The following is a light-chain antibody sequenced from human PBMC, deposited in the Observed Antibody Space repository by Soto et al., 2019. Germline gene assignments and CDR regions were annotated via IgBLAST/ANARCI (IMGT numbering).Light chain of an antibody. J-gene: IGLJ1*01. CDR1: NIESKS. CDR3: QVWDISSDQYL. V-gene: IGLV3-21*02. Sequence: SYELTQPPSVSVDPGQTARITCGGNNIESKSVQWYQQRPGQAPVLVLYDDGNRPSGIPERLSGSNSGSTATLTISSVEASDEADYFCQVWDISSDQYLFGPGTKVTVL. CDR2: DDG.